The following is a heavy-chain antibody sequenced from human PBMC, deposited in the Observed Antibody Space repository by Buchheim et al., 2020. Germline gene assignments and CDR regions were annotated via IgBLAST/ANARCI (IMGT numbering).Heavy chain of an antibody. Sequence: QVQLQESGPGLVKPSGTLSLTCAVSGDSITTNWWSWLRQSPGKGLEWIGEIYHTGSTNDNPSLKSRVTMSVDKSKNQFSLKLSSVTAADKAVYYGARGQTCGTYCYWVESWGQGTL. J-gene: IGHJ4*02. CDR1: GDSITTNW. V-gene: IGHV4-4*02. D-gene: IGHD2-21*02. CDR2: IYHTGST. CDR3: ARGQTCGTYCYWVES.